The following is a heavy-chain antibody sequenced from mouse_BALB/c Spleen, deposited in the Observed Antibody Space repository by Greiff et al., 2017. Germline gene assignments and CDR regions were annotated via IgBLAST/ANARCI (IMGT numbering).Heavy chain of an antibody. CDR2: IYPGSGST. CDR3: ASRGNYLYYYAMDY. CDR1: GYNFTSYW. V-gene: IGHV1-55*01. Sequence: QVQLQQPGAELVKPGTSVKLSCKASGYNFTSYWINWVKLRPGQGLEWIGDIYPGSGSTNYNEKFKSKATLTVDTSSSTAYMQLSSLASEDSALYYCASRGNYLYYYAMDYWGQGTSGTVSS. J-gene: IGHJ4*01. D-gene: IGHD5-5*01.